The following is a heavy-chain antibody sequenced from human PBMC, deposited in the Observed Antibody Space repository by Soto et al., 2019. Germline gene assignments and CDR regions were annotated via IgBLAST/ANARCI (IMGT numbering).Heavy chain of an antibody. D-gene: IGHD1-7*01. CDR1: GFTFSSYE. Sequence: GGSLRLSCAASGFTFSSYEMNWVRQAPGKGLEWVSYISSSGSTIYYADSVKGRFTISSDNAKNSLYLQMNSLRAEDTAFYYCARACGVFPGTTAFDIWGQGTMVTVSS. CDR2: ISSSGSTI. CDR3: ARACGVFPGTTAFDI. J-gene: IGHJ3*02. V-gene: IGHV3-48*03.